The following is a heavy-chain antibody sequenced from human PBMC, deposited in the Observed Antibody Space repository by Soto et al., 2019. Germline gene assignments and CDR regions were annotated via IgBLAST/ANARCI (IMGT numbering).Heavy chain of an antibody. Sequence: KASETLSLTCTLSGGSISGYYWSWIRQPPGKGLEWIGYVYYSGSTKYNPSLESRVTISVDMSNNQLSLMLTSVTAADTAVYYCAKYRRTDAEGYRLDFWGQGTLVTV. D-gene: IGHD5-12*01. CDR2: VYYSGST. CDR1: GGSISGYY. CDR3: AKYRRTDAEGYRLDF. J-gene: IGHJ4*02. V-gene: IGHV4-59*01.